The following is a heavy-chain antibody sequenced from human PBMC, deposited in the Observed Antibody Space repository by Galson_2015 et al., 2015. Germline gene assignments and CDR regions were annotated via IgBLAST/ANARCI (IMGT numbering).Heavy chain of an antibody. CDR3: ARAGYCSSTSYYGYYYYYGMDV. CDR2: IGTAGDP. Sequence: SLRLSCAASGFTFSSYDMHWVRHATGKGLEWVSAIGTAGDPYYPGSVKGRFTISRENAKNSLYLQMNSLRAGDTAVYYCARAGYCSSTSYYGYYYYYGMDVWGQGTTVTVSS. J-gene: IGHJ6*02. D-gene: IGHD2-2*01. V-gene: IGHV3-13*05. CDR1: GFTFSSYD.